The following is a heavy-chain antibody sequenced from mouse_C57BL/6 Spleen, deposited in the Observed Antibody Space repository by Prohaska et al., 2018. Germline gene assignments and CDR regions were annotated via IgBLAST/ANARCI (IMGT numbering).Heavy chain of an antibody. CDR1: GYTFTSYW. CDR2: IHPNSGST. J-gene: IGHJ2*01. Sequence: QVQLQQPGAELVKPGASVKLSCKASGYTFTSYWMHWVKQRPGQGLEWIGMIHPNSGSTNYNEKFKSKATLTVDKSSSTAYMQLSSLTAEDSAVYYCARTATVVQYYFDYWGQGTTLT. CDR3: ARTATVVQYYFDY. V-gene: IGHV1-64*01. D-gene: IGHD1-1*01.